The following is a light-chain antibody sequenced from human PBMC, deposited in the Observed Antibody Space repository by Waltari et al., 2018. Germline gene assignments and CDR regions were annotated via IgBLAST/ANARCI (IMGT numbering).Light chain of an antibody. CDR2: DNN. CDR1: SSNIRAGSD. V-gene: IGLV1-40*01. J-gene: IGLJ2*01. Sequence: QSVLTQPPSVSGAPVQRVTISCTGSSSNIRAGSDVHWYQQLPGPAPKLLIYDNNNRPSGVPDRFSGSKSGTSASLAITGLQAEDEADYYCQSYDRSLSGSVFGGGTKLTVL. CDR3: QSYDRSLSGSV.